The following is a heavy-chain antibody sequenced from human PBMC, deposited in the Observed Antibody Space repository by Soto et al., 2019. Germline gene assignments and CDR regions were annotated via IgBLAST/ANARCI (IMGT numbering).Heavy chain of an antibody. CDR3: AIDPLLLHCSFDI. CDR2: IWYDGSNK. D-gene: IGHD3-22*01. CDR1: GFTFSSYG. Sequence: QVQLVESGGGVVQPGRSLRLSCAASGFTFSSYGMHWVRQAPGKGLEWVAVIWYDGSNKYYENSVKGRFTISRDNSKNPLYLQMNSLRGEDTVLYYCAIDPLLLHCSFDIWGQGTMVTVS. V-gene: IGHV3-33*01. J-gene: IGHJ3*02.